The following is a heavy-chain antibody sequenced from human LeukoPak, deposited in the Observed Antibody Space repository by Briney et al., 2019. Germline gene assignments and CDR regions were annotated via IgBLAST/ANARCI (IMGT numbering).Heavy chain of an antibody. V-gene: IGHV3-66*01. CDR2: IYSSGGT. CDR3: TREVTGDDAFDI. Sequence: GASLRLSCTASGFTVGSNYMSWVRQAPGKGLEWVSVIYSSGGTYYADSVKGRFSASRDNSQKTMYLQMNSLRVEDTAVYFCTREVTGDDAFDIWGQGTMVTVSS. J-gene: IGHJ3*02. CDR1: GFTVGSNY. D-gene: IGHD7-27*01.